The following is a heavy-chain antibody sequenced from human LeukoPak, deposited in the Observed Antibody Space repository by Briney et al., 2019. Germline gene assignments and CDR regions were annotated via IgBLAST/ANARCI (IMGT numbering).Heavy chain of an antibody. D-gene: IGHD3-10*01. V-gene: IGHV5-51*01. CDR2: IYPGDSDT. Sequence: PGESLQISCQGSGSTFTSYWIGWVRQVPGKGLEWMGIIYPGDSDTRYSPSFQDQVTISAEKSISTAYLQWSSLKASDTAMYYCARCPGIRGSNWFDPWGQGTLVTVSS. CDR3: ARCPGIRGSNWFDP. J-gene: IGHJ5*02. CDR1: GSTFTSYW.